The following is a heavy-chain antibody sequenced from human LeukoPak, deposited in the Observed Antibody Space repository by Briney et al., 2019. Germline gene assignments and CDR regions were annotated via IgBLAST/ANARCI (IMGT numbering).Heavy chain of an antibody. J-gene: IGHJ5*02. D-gene: IGHD3-10*02. CDR2: IYTSGST. Sequence: PSETLSLTCTVSGGSITSSSYFWGWIRQPAGKGLEWIGRIYTSGSTNYNPSLKSRVTMSVDTSKNQFSLKLSSVTAADTAVYYCARDLRHYVFGEFSNWFDPWGQGTLVTVSS. CDR1: GGSITSSSYF. CDR3: ARDLRHYVFGEFSNWFDP. V-gene: IGHV4-61*02.